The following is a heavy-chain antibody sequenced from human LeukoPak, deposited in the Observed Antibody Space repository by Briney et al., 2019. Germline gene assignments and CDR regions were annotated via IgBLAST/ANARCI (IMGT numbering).Heavy chain of an antibody. CDR2: MNPNSGNT. V-gene: IGHV1-8*01. D-gene: IGHD3-10*01. Sequence: ASVKVSCKASGYTFTSYDINWVRQATGQGLEWMGWMNPNSGNTGCAQKFQGRVTMTRNTSISTAYMELSSLRSEDTAVYYCARGQFGHYYGSGSYYNDNNFDYWGQGTLVTVSS. J-gene: IGHJ4*02. CDR3: ARGQFGHYYGSGSYYNDNNFDY. CDR1: GYTFTSYD.